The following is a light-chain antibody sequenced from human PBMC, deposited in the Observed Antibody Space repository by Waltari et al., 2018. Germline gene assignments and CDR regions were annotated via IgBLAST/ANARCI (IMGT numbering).Light chain of an antibody. CDR3: SSYTSSSTNV. V-gene: IGLV2-14*03. J-gene: IGLJ6*01. CDR1: SNDVGGYTL. CDR2: DVS. Sequence: QSALTQPDSVSGSPGQSIPISCTGPSNDVGGYTLDPWYQQYPGKAPKLILYDVSNRPSGVSNRFSGSKSGYTASLTISGLQTEDEGDYYCSSYTSSSTNVFGSGTKVTVL.